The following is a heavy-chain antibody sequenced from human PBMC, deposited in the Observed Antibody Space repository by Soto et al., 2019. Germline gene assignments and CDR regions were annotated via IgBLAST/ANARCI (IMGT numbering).Heavy chain of an antibody. V-gene: IGHV1-18*01. CDR3: ARDLPTYDPTYSVVVSRFDS. CDR1: NYDFRDYG. J-gene: IGHJ4*02. CDR2: ISPYKGDT. D-gene: IGHD2-21*01. Sequence: QVQLVQSGPEMKEPGASVKVSCKASNYDFRDYGFSCVRQAPGQGLERMGWISPYKGDTNYAQKFQGRVTLTTASSTNTAYMELRSLRSDDTAMYHCARDLPTYDPTYSVVVSRFDSWGQGTLVTVS.